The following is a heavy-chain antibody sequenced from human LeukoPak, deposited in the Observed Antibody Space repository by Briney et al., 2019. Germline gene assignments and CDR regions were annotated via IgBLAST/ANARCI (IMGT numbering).Heavy chain of an antibody. Sequence: ASVKVSCKASGYTFNSYGFSWVRQAPGQGLEWMGWINPNSGGTNYAQKFQGRVTMTRDTSISTAYMELSRLRSDDTAVYYCARVAAAGTYYYYYMDVWGKGTTVTVSS. V-gene: IGHV1-2*02. J-gene: IGHJ6*03. CDR3: ARVAAAGTYYYYYMDV. CDR2: INPNSGGT. CDR1: GYTFNSYG. D-gene: IGHD6-13*01.